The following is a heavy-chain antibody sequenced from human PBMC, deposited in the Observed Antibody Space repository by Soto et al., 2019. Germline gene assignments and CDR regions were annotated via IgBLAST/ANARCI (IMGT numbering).Heavy chain of an antibody. D-gene: IGHD6-13*01. V-gene: IGHV3-48*02. CDR3: ARDNGRAGSFDP. CDR2: ITSDSSTI. J-gene: IGHJ5*02. Sequence: PGGSLRLSCAASGFTFSSYAMNWVRQAPGKGLEWISYITSDSSTIYYADSVKGGFTISRDNAKNSLFLQMNSLRDEDTAMYYCARDNGRAGSFDPWGQGTLVTVSS. CDR1: GFTFSSYA.